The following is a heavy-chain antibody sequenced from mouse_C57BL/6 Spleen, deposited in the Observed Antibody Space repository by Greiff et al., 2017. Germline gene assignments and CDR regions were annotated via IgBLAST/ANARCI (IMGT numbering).Heavy chain of an antibody. J-gene: IGHJ4*01. CDR1: GYTFTSYW. CDR2: IDPSDSET. V-gene: IGHV1-52*01. CDR3: ASARGNAMDY. Sequence: QVQLQQSGAELVRPGSSVKLSCKASGYTFTSYWMHWVKQRPIQGLEWIGNIDPSDSETHYNQKFKDKATLTVDKSSSTAYMQLSSLTSEDSAVYYCASARGNAMDYWGQGTSVTVSS. D-gene: IGHD6-1*01.